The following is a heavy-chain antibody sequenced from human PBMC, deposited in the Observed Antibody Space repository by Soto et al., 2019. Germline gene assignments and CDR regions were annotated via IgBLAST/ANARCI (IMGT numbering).Heavy chain of an antibody. Sequence: SEALSLTCTVPGGSISSGCYYWSWIRQHPGKGLEWIGYIYYSGSTYYNPSLKSRVTISVDTSKNQFSLKLSSVTAADTAVYYCARGEYSSSSRDYYYGMDVWGQGTTVTVSS. J-gene: IGHJ6*02. V-gene: IGHV4-31*03. D-gene: IGHD6-6*01. CDR3: ARGEYSSSSRDYYYGMDV. CDR2: IYYSGST. CDR1: GGSISSGCYY.